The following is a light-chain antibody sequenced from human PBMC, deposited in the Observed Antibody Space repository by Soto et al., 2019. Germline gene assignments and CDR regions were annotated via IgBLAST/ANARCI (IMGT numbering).Light chain of an antibody. CDR3: QQLNSYPPAT. CDR2: AAS. CDR1: QGISSY. V-gene: IGKV1-9*01. Sequence: DIQLTQSPSFLSASVGDRVTITCRASQGISSYLAWYQQKPGKAPKLLIYAASTLQSGVPSRFSDSGSGTEFTLTISSLQPEDFATYYCQQLNSYPPATFGQGTKLEIK. J-gene: IGKJ2*01.